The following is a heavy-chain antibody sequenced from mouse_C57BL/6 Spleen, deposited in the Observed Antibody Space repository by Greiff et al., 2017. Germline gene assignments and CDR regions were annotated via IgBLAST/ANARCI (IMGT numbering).Heavy chain of an antibody. D-gene: IGHD2-3*01. CDR1: GFTFSSYG. CDR2: ISSGGSYT. J-gene: IGHJ2*01. V-gene: IGHV5-6*01. Sequence: EVKLVESGGDLVKPGGSLKLSCAASGFTFSSYGMSWVRQTPDTRLEWVATISSGGSYTYYPDSVKGRFTISRDNAKNTLYLQMSSLQSEDTAMYYCARDGYSDHLRFDYWGQGTTLTVSS. CDR3: ARDGYSDHLRFDY.